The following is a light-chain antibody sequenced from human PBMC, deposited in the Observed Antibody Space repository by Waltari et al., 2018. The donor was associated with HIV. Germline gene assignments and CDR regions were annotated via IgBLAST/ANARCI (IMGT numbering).Light chain of an antibody. CDR1: SGYNNYK. CDR3: GADHGSGNNSM. CDR2: VGTGVCVG. Sequence: QPVLTQPPSASASLGASDTLTCTLSSGYNNYKVDWYKQSPGKGPRLGMRVGTGVCVGAEGDGIPDLFSVLGSGLNLYLTIKNIQEEDESDYHCGADHGSGNNSMFGGGTKLTVL. J-gene: IGLJ2*01. V-gene: IGLV9-49*01.